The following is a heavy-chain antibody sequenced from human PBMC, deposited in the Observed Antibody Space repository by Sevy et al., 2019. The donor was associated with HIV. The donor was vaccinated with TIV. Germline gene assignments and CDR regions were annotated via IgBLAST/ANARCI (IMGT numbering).Heavy chain of an antibody. Sequence: SETLSLTCAVYGGSFRGYYWSWIRQPPGKGLEWIGEINHSGSTNYNPSLKSRVTISVDTSKNQFSLKLSSVTAADTAVYYCARGGMTTVTKRWFDPWGQGTLVTVSS. CDR2: INHSGST. CDR1: GGSFRGYY. D-gene: IGHD4-17*01. V-gene: IGHV4-34*01. CDR3: ARGGMTTVTKRWFDP. J-gene: IGHJ5*02.